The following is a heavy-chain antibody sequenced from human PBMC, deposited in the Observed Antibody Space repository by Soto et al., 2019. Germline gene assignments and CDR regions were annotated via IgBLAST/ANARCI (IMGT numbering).Heavy chain of an antibody. CDR3: ARDPDIGLNDY. V-gene: IGHV3-21*01. J-gene: IGHJ4*02. D-gene: IGHD3-9*01. Sequence: GGSLRLSCAASGFTFSSYSMNWVRQAPGKGLEWVSSISSSSSYIYYADSVKDRFTISRDNAKNSLYLQMNSLRAEDTAVYYCARDPDIGLNDYWGQGTLVTVSS. CDR2: ISSSSSYI. CDR1: GFTFSSYS.